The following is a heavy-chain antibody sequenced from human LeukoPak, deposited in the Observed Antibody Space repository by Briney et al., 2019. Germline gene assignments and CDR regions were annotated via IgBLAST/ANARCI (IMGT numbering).Heavy chain of an antibody. Sequence: GGSLRLSCAASGFTFSSYAMSWVRQAPGKGLEWVSAISGSGGSTYYADSVKGRFTISRDNSKNTLYLQMHSLRAEDTAVYYCASTDRKVNYYYYGMDVWGQGTTVTVSS. V-gene: IGHV3-23*01. CDR3: ASTDRKVNYYYYGMDV. J-gene: IGHJ6*02. D-gene: IGHD2-2*01. CDR1: GFTFSSYA. CDR2: ISGSGGST.